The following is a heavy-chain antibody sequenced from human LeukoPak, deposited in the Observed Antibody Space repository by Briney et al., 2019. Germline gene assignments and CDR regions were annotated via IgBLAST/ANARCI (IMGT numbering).Heavy chain of an antibody. CDR3: AKDQRTSTRTGDY. D-gene: IGHD3/OR15-3a*01. Sequence: GGSLRLSCAASEFTFSSYAMSWVRQAPGKGLEWVSGISASGGTTSYAESVKGRFTISRDNSKNTLYLQMNSLRAEDTAVYYCAKDQRTSTRTGDYWGPGALVIVSS. CDR2: ISASGGTT. V-gene: IGHV3-23*01. J-gene: IGHJ4*02. CDR1: EFTFSSYA.